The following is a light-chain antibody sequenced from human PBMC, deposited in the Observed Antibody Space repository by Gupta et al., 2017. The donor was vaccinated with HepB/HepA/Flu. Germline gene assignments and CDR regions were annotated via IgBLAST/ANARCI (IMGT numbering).Light chain of an antibody. Sequence: DVVMTQSPLSLPVTLGQPPSLSCSASKSRGYSDGNKYLDWFQQRPGQAPMRLIYKGSNRDSGVPDSFSGSGAGTDFTLKISRGEAEDVGVYYCRQGKHCPYTFGQGTKMEIK. V-gene: IGKV2-30*01. CDR1: KSRGYSDGNKY. CDR3: RQGKHCPYT. CDR2: KGS. J-gene: IGKJ2*01.